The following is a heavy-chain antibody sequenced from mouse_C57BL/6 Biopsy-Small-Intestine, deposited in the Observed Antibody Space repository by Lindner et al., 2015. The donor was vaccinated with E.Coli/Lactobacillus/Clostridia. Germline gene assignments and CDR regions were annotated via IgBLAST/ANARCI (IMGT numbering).Heavy chain of an antibody. CDR1: GFNIRDYY. Sequence: VQLQESGADLVKPGASVKLSCTASGFNIRDYYIHWVKQKTDQGLEWIGRIDPGDGESKYAPKFQDKATITADTSSNTAYLQLSSLTSEASAVYYCANYGSSFDYWGQGTTLTVSS. CDR3: ANYGSSFDY. CDR2: IDPGDGES. D-gene: IGHD1-1*01. J-gene: IGHJ2*01. V-gene: IGHV14-2*01.